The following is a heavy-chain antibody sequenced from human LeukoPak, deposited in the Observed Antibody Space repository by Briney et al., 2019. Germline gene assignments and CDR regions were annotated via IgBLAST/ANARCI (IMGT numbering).Heavy chain of an antibody. Sequence: ASVEVSCKASGYTFIGYYMNWVRQAPGQGLEWMGWINPYSGDTNYAQNFQGRLTMTRDTSIRTVYMDLSGLISDDTAIYYCAKMGNCDSSGCTPADYWGQGTLVTVSS. CDR3: AKMGNCDSSGCTPADY. J-gene: IGHJ4*02. V-gene: IGHV1-2*02. D-gene: IGHD2-15*01. CDR1: GYTFIGYY. CDR2: INPYSGDT.